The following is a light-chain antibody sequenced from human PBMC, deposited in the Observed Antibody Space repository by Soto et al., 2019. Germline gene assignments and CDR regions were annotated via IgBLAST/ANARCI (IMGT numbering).Light chain of an antibody. J-gene: IGKJ4*01. CDR1: QDIKNY. V-gene: IGKV1-33*01. CDR2: DGS. Sequence: DIHMTHSPSSLSASVGDRVTITCQASQDIKNYLNWYQQKSGKAPNLLIYDGSKLETGVPSRFSGSGSGTHFTFTISSLQPEDIATYYCQQYDNLPLTFGGGTKVDIK. CDR3: QQYDNLPLT.